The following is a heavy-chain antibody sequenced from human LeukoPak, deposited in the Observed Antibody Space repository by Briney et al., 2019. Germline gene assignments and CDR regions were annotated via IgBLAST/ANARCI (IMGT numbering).Heavy chain of an antibody. J-gene: IGHJ5*02. D-gene: IGHD2-2*02. V-gene: IGHV3-23*01. CDR1: GFTFSSYA. CDR3: AKDLKDCSSTSCYTPYNWFDP. CDR2: MSGSGGST. Sequence: GGSLRLSCAASGFTFSSYAMSWVRQAPGKELKWVSAMSGSGGSTYYADSVKGRFTISRDNSKNTLYLQMNSLRAEDTAVYYCAKDLKDCSSTSCYTPYNWFDPWGQGTLVTVSS.